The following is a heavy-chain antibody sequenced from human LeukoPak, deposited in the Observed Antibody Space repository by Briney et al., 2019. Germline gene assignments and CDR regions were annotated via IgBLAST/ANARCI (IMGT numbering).Heavy chain of an antibody. CDR1: GFNFSNYG. CDR2: ISYDGSNK. V-gene: IGHV3-30*18. CDR3: AKSCLDTYYDTLTGSDY. J-gene: IGHJ4*02. D-gene: IGHD3-9*01. Sequence: PGGSLRLSCAASGFNFSNYGMHWVRQAPGKGLEWVGIISYDGSNKYYADSVKGRFTISRDNSKNTLYLQMNSLRAEDTAVYYCAKSCLDTYYDTLTGSDYWGQGTLVTVSS.